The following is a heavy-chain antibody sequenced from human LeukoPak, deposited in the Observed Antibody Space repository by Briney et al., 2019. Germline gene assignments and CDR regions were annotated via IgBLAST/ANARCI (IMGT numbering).Heavy chain of an antibody. Sequence: SQTLSLTCAISGDSVSSNSATWNWIRQSPSRGLEWLGRTYYRSTWYKYYAVSVKGRITINPDTSKNQFSLQPNSVTPEDTAVYYCARGPSYFQHWGQGTLVTVSS. CDR1: GDSVSSNSAT. J-gene: IGHJ1*01. CDR2: TYYRSTWYK. CDR3: ARGPSYFQH. V-gene: IGHV6-1*01.